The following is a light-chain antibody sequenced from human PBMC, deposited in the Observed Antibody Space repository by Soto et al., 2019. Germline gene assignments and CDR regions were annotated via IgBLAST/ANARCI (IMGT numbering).Light chain of an antibody. CDR1: SSDVGNYIY. V-gene: IGLV2-14*01. J-gene: IGLJ1*01. CDR2: EVS. CDR3: TSYTTSSTYV. Sequence: QSALTQPASVSGSPGQSITISCTGTSSDVGNYIYVFWFQQHPGKAPKLIISEVSNRPSGVSSRFSGSKSGNTASLTISGLQPEDEAHYYCTSYTTSSTYVFGTGTKVTV.